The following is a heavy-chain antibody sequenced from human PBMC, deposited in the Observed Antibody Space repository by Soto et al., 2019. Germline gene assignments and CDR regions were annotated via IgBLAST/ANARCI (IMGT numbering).Heavy chain of an antibody. CDR1: GYTSTGYY. CDR2: INPNSGGT. J-gene: IGHJ6*02. D-gene: IGHD2-15*01. CDR3: ARDKVVAARGMDV. Sequence: ASVKVSCKASGYTSTGYYMHWVRQAPGQGLEWMGWINPNSGGTNYAQKFQGRVTMTRDTSISTAYMELSRLRSDDTAVYYCARDKVVAARGMDVWGQGTTVTVSS. V-gene: IGHV1-2*02.